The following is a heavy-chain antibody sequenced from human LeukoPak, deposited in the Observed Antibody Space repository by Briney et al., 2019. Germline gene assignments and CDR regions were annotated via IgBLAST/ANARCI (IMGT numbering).Heavy chain of an antibody. CDR1: GGSISSGDYY. D-gene: IGHD6-19*01. J-gene: IGHJ4*02. V-gene: IGHV4-30-4*08. CDR2: IYYSGST. Sequence: PSQTLSLTCTVSGGSISSGDYYWSWIRQPPGKGLEWIGYIYYSGSTYYNPSLKSRVTISVDTSKNQFSLKLSSVTAADTAVYYCARLRYSSGNYFDYWGQGTLVTVSS. CDR3: ARLRYSSGNYFDY.